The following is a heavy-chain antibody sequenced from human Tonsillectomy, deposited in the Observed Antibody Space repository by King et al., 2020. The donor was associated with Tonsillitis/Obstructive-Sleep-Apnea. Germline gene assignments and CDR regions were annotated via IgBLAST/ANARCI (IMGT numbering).Heavy chain of an antibody. Sequence: VQLVESGGGLIQPGGCLRLSCAASWFTGSNNYMSWVRQAPGKGLEGGSVIYSGGSTNFSDFVYGRFTISRDNSQKEWYFQMNSLRAEDAAVYYCATGYCSGGSCPHYYYMDVWGKGTTVTVS. V-gene: IGHV3-53*01. CDR3: ATGYCSGGSCPHYYYMDV. J-gene: IGHJ6*03. D-gene: IGHD2-15*01. CDR1: WFTGSNNY. CDR2: IYSGGST.